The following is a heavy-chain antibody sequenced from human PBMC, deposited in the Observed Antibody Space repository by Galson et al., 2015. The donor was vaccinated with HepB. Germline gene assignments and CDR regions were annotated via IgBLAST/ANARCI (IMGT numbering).Heavy chain of an antibody. CDR3: ARWWELNLWGRAFDI. D-gene: IGHD1-26*01. J-gene: IGHJ3*02. CDR1: GFTFSSYS. Sequence: SLRLSCAASGFTFSSYSMNWVRQAPGKGLEWVSSISSSSSYIYYADSVKGRFTISRDNAKNSLYLQMNSLRAEDTAVYYCARWWELNLWGRAFDIWGQGTMVTVSS. V-gene: IGHV3-21*01. CDR2: ISSSSSYI.